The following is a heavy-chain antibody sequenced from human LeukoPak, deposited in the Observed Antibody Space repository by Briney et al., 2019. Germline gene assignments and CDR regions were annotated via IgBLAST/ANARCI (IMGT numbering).Heavy chain of an antibody. J-gene: IGHJ5*02. CDR3: ARLGVEMVAGVSLKRSGGHWFDP. CDR1: GYTFTSYD. CDR2: MNPNSGNT. V-gene: IGHV1-8*01. Sequence: ASVKVSCKASGYTFTSYDINWVRQATGQGLEWMGWMNPNSGNTGYAQKFQGRVTMTRNTSISTAYMELSSLRSEDTAVYYCARLGVEMVAGVSLKRSGGHWFDPWGQGTLVTVSS. D-gene: IGHD3-10*01.